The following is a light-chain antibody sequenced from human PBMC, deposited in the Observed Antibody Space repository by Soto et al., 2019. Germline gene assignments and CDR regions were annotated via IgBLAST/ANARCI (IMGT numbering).Light chain of an antibody. J-gene: IGLJ1*01. CDR2: YDD. Sequence: QSVLTQPPSVSEAPRQRVTISCSGSSSNIGNNAVNWYQQLPGKAPKLLIYYDDLLPSGVSDRFSGSKSGTSASLAISWFQSEDEADYYCAAWDDSLNGYVFGTGTKVTVL. CDR1: SSNIGNNA. CDR3: AAWDDSLNGYV. V-gene: IGLV1-36*01.